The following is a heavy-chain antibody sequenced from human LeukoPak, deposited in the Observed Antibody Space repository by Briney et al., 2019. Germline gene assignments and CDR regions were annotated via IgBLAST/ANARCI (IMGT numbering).Heavy chain of an antibody. Sequence: GGSLRLSCAASGFTFSSYSMNWVRQAPGKGLEWVSYISSSSSTIYYADSVKGRFTISRDNAKNSLYLQMNSLRAEDTAVYYCARDSPFYGSSGYHPLSYWGQGTLVTVSS. V-gene: IGHV3-48*04. D-gene: IGHD3-22*01. CDR1: GFTFSSYS. CDR3: ARDSPFYGSSGYHPLSY. CDR2: ISSSSSTI. J-gene: IGHJ4*02.